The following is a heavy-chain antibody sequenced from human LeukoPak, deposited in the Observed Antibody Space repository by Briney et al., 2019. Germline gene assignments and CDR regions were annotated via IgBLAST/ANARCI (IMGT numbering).Heavy chain of an antibody. V-gene: IGHV4-39*01. Sequence: SETLSLTCTVSGGSISSSSYYWGWIRQPPGKGLEWIGSIYYSGSTYYNPSLKSRVTISVDTSKNQFSLKLSSVTAADTAVYYCARGRITMVPAVYLNWFDPWGQGTLVTVSS. D-gene: IGHD3-10*01. J-gene: IGHJ5*02. CDR2: IYYSGST. CDR1: GGSISSSSYY. CDR3: ARGRITMVPAVYLNWFDP.